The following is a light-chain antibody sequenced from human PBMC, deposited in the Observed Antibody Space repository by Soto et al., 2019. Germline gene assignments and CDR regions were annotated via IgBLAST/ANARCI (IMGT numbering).Light chain of an antibody. V-gene: IGLV2-14*01. CDR3: SSYTSSSSYV. J-gene: IGLJ1*01. Sequence: HSVVSQPASVSGSPGQSITISCTGTSSDVGDYNYVSWYQQHPGKAPKLMIYDVSFRPSGVSNRFSGSKSGNTASLTISGLQAEDEADYYCSSYTSSSSYVFATGTKVTVL. CDR2: DVS. CDR1: SSDVGDYNY.